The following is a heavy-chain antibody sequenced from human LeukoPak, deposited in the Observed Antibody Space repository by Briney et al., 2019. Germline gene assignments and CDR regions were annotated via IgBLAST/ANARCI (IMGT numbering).Heavy chain of an antibody. Sequence: KPSETLSLTCAVYGGSFSGYYWSWLRQPPGKGLEWVGEINHSGSTNYNPSLKSRVTISVDTSKNQFSLKLSSVTAADTAVYYCARGSPPRGVAARPRYGMDVWGQGTTVTVSS. CDR1: GGSFSGYY. V-gene: IGHV4-34*01. J-gene: IGHJ6*02. CDR2: INHSGST. CDR3: ARGSPPRGVAARPRYGMDV. D-gene: IGHD6-6*01.